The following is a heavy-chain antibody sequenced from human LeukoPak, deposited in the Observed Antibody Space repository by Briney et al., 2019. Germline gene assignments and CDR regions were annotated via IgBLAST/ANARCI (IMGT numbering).Heavy chain of an antibody. Sequence: SETLSLTCTVSGVSITNYYWSWVRLPPGKGLEWLAFTHYSGHTKYNPSLNSRVTMSVDTSKNQVSLNLTSVTAADTAVYYCAREGGSYRFLDNWGQGTLVTVSS. J-gene: IGHJ4*02. CDR2: THYSGHT. CDR3: AREGGSYRFLDN. CDR1: GVSITNYY. D-gene: IGHD1-26*01. V-gene: IGHV4-59*12.